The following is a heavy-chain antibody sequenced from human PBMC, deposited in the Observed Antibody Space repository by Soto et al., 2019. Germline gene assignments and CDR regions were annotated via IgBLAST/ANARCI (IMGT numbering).Heavy chain of an antibody. CDR3: AGGDYAGAGTFYLTDH. V-gene: IGHV3-74*01. D-gene: IGHD3-10*01. CDR1: GLIFNNYW. Sequence: EVQLVESGGGLVQPGGSLRLSCTASGLIFNNYWMHWVRQPPGKGPVWVSRINGDGRTTTYADSVRGRFTISRDNAKNTVYLQMNSLRAEDTAFYYCAGGDYAGAGTFYLTDHWGQGSLVTVSS. J-gene: IGHJ4*02. CDR2: INGDGRTT.